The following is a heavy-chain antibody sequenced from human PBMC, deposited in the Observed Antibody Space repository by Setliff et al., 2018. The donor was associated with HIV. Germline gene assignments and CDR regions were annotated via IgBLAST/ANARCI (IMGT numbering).Heavy chain of an antibody. D-gene: IGHD3-10*01. CDR1: GGSISSYY. V-gene: IGHV4-59*08. Sequence: SETLSLTCTVSGGSISSYYWSWIRQPPGKGLEWIGYIYYSGSTNYNPSLKSRVTISLDKSKNQFALNLTSVTAADTAVYYCARSTYYYGSGKGSGWFDPWGQGTLVTVSS. CDR2: IYYSGST. J-gene: IGHJ5*02. CDR3: ARSTYYYGSGKGSGWFDP.